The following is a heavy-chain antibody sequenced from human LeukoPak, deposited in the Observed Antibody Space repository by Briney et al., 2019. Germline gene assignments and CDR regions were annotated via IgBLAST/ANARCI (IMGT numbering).Heavy chain of an antibody. CDR1: GDSISSSSYY. V-gene: IGHV4-30-4*08. CDR3: ARGRYYDSSGMFDP. J-gene: IGHJ5*02. Sequence: SETLSLTCTVSGDSISSSSYYWGWIRQPPGKGLEWIGYIYYSGSTYYNPSLKSRVTISVDTSKNQFSLKLSSVTAADTAVYYCARGRYYDSSGMFDPWGQGTLVIVSS. CDR2: IYYSGST. D-gene: IGHD3-22*01.